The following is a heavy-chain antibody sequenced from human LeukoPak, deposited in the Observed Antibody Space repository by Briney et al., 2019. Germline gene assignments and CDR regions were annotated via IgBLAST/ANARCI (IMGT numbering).Heavy chain of an antibody. D-gene: IGHD6-6*01. J-gene: IGHJ4*02. CDR1: AYTFTGYY. Sequence: ASVKVSCKASAYTFTGYYMHWVRQAPGQGLEWMGRIIPILGLANYAQKFQNRVTITADKSTSTAYMDLSSLRSEDTAVYYCARDKSIAAPFPFDYWGQGTLVTVSS. CDR2: IIPILGLA. V-gene: IGHV1-69*04. CDR3: ARDKSIAAPFPFDY.